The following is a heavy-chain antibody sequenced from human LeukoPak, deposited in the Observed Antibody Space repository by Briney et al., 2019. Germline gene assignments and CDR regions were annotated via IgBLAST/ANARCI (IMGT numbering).Heavy chain of an antibody. CDR1: GFTFSSYG. Sequence: SGGSLRLSCAASGFTFSSYGMHWVRQAPGKGLEWVAFIRYDGGNKYYADSVTGRFTISRDNSKNTLYLQMNSLRAEDTALYYCARAPGYYYYMDVWGKGTTVTISS. CDR3: ARAPGYYYYMDV. CDR2: IRYDGGNK. V-gene: IGHV3-30*02. J-gene: IGHJ6*03. D-gene: IGHD2-8*02.